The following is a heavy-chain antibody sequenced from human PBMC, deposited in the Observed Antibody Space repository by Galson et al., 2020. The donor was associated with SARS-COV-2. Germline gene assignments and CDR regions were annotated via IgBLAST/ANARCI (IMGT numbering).Heavy chain of an antibody. V-gene: IGHV3-48*03. CDR2: IRSSGRDI. J-gene: IGHJ6*02. D-gene: IGHD3-10*01. CDR3: ARDVSMFRGIFPYFYGMDV. CDR1: GFTFTNYD. Sequence: GESLKISCAASGFTFTNYDMNWVRPAPGKGLEWLSYIRSSGRDIYYADSVKGRFPISRDNAMNSLFLQMDSLRAEDTALYYCARDVSMFRGIFPYFYGMDVWGQGTTVTVSS.